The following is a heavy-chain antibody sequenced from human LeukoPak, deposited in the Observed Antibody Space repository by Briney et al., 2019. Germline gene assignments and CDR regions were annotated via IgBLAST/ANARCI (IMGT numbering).Heavy chain of an antibody. D-gene: IGHD6-6*01. CDR2: MYSGGDT. Sequence: GGSLRLSCAASGFTVSSNYVSWVRQAPGKGLEWVSVMYSGGDTYYADSVKCRFTLSRDNSKNLLYLQMNSLRAEVTAGYYCARGGAARSAGHWGQGTLVTVSS. CDR1: GFTVSSNY. V-gene: IGHV3-53*01. J-gene: IGHJ4*02. CDR3: ARGGAARSAGH.